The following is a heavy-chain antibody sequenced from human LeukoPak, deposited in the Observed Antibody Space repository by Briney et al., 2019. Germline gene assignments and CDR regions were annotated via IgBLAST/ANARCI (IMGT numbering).Heavy chain of an antibody. Sequence: PGGSLRLSCAASGFTFSNAYMNWVRQAPGKGLEWVSVLYSGGSTFYGDSVKGRFTVSRDNSKNTLYLQMNSLRAEDTAVYYCATEAAAAGPTALEYWGQGTLVTVSS. CDR2: LYSGGST. V-gene: IGHV3-53*01. J-gene: IGHJ4*02. CDR1: GFTFSNAY. D-gene: IGHD6-13*01. CDR3: ATEAAAAGPTALEY.